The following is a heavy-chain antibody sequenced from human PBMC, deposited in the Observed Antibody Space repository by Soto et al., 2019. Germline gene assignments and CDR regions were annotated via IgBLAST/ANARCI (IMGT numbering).Heavy chain of an antibody. CDR1: GGSISSSKW. Sequence: SETLSLTCAVSGGSISSSKWWSWVRQPPGKGLEWIGEIYHSGSTNYNPSLKSRLTISVDKSKNQFSLKLSSVTAADTAVYSCARDVTTVAPIDWFDPWGQGILVTVSS. CDR3: ARDVTTVAPIDWFDP. V-gene: IGHV4-4*02. J-gene: IGHJ5*02. CDR2: IYHSGST. D-gene: IGHD6-19*01.